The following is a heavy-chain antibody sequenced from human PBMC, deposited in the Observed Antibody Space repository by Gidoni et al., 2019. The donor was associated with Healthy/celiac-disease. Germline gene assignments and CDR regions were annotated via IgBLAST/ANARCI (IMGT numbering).Heavy chain of an antibody. CDR1: GFTVSSNY. Sequence: EVQLVESGGGLVQPGGSLRLSCAASGFTVSSNYIRWVRQAPGKGLEWVSVIYSGGSTYYADSVKGRFTISRDNSKNTLYLQMNSLRAEDTAVYYCARVLVAVAGAWFDPWGQGTLVTVSS. CDR3: ARVLVAVAGAWFDP. D-gene: IGHD6-19*01. J-gene: IGHJ5*02. CDR2: IYSGGST. V-gene: IGHV3-66*01.